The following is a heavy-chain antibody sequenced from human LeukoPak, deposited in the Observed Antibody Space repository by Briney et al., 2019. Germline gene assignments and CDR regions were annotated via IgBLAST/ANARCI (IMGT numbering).Heavy chain of an antibody. CDR3: ARDRAVAAYSYWYFDL. D-gene: IGHD6-19*01. CDR1: GFTFSSYA. J-gene: IGHJ2*01. Sequence: GGSLRLSCAVSGFTFSSYAMHWVRQAPGKGLEWVTVISYDGSKEYYADSVKGRFTISRDNSRTTLYLQMNSLRPEDTAVYYCARDRAVAAYSYWYFDLWGRGTLVTVSS. CDR2: ISYDGSKE. V-gene: IGHV3-30-3*01.